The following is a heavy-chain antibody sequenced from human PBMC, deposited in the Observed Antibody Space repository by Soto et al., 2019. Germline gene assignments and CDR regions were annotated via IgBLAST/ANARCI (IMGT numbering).Heavy chain of an antibody. D-gene: IGHD5-18*01. J-gene: IGHJ4*02. CDR2: ISAYNGNT. CDR1: GYTFTSYG. Sequence: QVQLVQSGAEVKKPGASVKVSCKASGYTFTSYGISWVRQAPGQGLEWMGWISAYNGNTKYAQKLQGRVTMTTDTSTSTAYMQLRSLRADGAAVYYCARDTAMALPDAWGQGTLVTVSS. V-gene: IGHV1-18*01. CDR3: ARDTAMALPDA.